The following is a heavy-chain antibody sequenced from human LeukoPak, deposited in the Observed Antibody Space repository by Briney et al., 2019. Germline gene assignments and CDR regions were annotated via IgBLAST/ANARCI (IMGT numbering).Heavy chain of an antibody. D-gene: IGHD3/OR15-3a*01. CDR1: GFTFSSYW. V-gene: IGHV3-7*01. J-gene: IGHJ4*02. CDR3: ARDLPMIFGVDKGDY. Sequence: PGGSLRLSCAASGFTFSSYWMSWVRQAPGKGLEWVANIKQDGSEKYYVDSVKGRFTISRDNAKNSLYLQMNSLRAEDTAVYYCARDLPMIFGVDKGDYWGQGTLVTVSS. CDR2: IKQDGSEK.